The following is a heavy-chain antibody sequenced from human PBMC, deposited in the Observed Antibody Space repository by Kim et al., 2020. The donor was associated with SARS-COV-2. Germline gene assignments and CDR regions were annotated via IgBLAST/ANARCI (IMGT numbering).Heavy chain of an antibody. V-gene: IGHV4-34*01. D-gene: IGHD5-12*01. Sequence: PTLKSRVTISVDTSKNQFSLKLSSVTAADTAVYYCARGNGYDPSLYYFDYWGQGTLVTVSS. CDR3: ARGNGYDPSLYYFDY. J-gene: IGHJ4*02.